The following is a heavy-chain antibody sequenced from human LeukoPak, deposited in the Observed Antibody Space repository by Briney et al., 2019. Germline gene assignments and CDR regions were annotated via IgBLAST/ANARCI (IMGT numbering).Heavy chain of an antibody. V-gene: IGHV1-46*01. J-gene: IGHJ6*02. D-gene: IGHD2-2*01. CDR3: ARGYCSSTSCYFYYYYYGMDV. CDR2: INPSGGST. CDR1: GYTFTSYY. Sequence: ASVKVSCKASGYTFTSYYMHWVRQAPGQGLEWMGIINPSGGSTSYAQKFQGRVTMTRDTSTSTVYMELSSLRSEDTAVYYCARGYCSSTSCYFYYYYYGMDVWGQGTTVTVSS.